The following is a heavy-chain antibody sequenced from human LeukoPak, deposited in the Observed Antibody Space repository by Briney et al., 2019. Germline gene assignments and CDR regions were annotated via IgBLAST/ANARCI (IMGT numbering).Heavy chain of an antibody. CDR3: ARDPSPYTGSYFDY. J-gene: IGHJ4*02. Sequence: ASVKVSCKASGYTFTGYFIHWMRQAPGQGLEWMGWINANSGDTHYAQKFQGRVSMTRDTSISTVYMELSRLTTDDTAVYYCARDPSPYTGSYFDYWGQGTLVTVSS. D-gene: IGHD1-26*01. V-gene: IGHV1-2*02. CDR1: GYTFTGYF. CDR2: INANSGDT.